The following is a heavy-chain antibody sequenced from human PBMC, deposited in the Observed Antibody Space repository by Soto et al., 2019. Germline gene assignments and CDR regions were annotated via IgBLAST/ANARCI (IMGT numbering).Heavy chain of an antibody. D-gene: IGHD3-22*01. Sequence: PSETLSLTCAVSGYSISRGYYWGWTRQPPGKGLEWIGSIYHSGSTYYNPSLKSRVTISVDTSKNQFSLKLSSVTAADTAVYYCARDYYDSSGYYLGTRYFDLWGRGTLVTVSS. V-gene: IGHV4-38-2*02. J-gene: IGHJ2*01. CDR3: ARDYYDSSGYYLGTRYFDL. CDR2: IYHSGST. CDR1: GYSISRGYY.